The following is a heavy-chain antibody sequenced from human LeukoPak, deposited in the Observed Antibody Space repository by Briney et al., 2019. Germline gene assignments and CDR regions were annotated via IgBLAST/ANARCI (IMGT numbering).Heavy chain of an antibody. CDR1: GYTFTSYY. V-gene: IGHV1-46*01. CDR2: INPSGGST. Sequence: GASVKVSCKASGYTFTSYYMHWVRQAPGQGLEWMGIINPSGGSTSYAQKFQGRVTMTRDTSTSTVYMELSSLRSEDTAVYCCARGTYYYGSGSYYNPNQLSSRFDYWGQGTLVTVSS. J-gene: IGHJ4*02. D-gene: IGHD3-10*01. CDR3: ARGTYYYGSGSYYNPNQLSSRFDY.